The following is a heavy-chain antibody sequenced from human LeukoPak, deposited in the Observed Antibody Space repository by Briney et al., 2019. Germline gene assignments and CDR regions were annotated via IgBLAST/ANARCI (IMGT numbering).Heavy chain of an antibody. Sequence: GASVKVSCKASGGTFSSYAISWVRQAPGQGLEWMGGIIPIFGTANYAQKFQGRVTITADESTSTAYMELSSLRSEDTAVYYYARVSTIFGYYYYYYMDVWGKGTTVTVSS. CDR1: GGTFSSYA. V-gene: IGHV1-69*13. D-gene: IGHD3-3*01. CDR2: IIPIFGTA. CDR3: ARVSTIFGYYYYYYMDV. J-gene: IGHJ6*03.